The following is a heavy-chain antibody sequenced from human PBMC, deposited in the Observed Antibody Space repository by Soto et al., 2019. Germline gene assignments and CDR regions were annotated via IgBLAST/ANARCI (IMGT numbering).Heavy chain of an antibody. V-gene: IGHV3-30-3*01. CDR3: ARERGIAARIDY. D-gene: IGHD6-6*01. CDR2: ISYDGSSK. Sequence: GGSLRLSCAASGFTFGSYAMHWVRQAPGKGLEWVAVISYDGSSKYYADSVKGRFTISRDNSKNTLYLQMNSLRTEDTAVYYCARERGIAARIDYWGQGTLVTVSS. CDR1: GFTFGSYA. J-gene: IGHJ4*02.